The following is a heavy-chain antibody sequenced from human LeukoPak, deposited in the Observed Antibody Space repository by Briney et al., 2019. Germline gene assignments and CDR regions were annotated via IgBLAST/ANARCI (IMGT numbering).Heavy chain of an antibody. CDR3: ARVSPYYDSSGYYVDY. CDR1: GDSLFTNGVA. Sequence: SQTLSLTCDISGDSLFTNGVAWNWIRQSPSRGLEWLGRTYYRSKWSFEYAVSVKSRITINADTSKNQFSLQLSSVTPEDTAVYYCARVSPYYDSSGYYVDYWGQGTLVTVSS. D-gene: IGHD3-22*01. CDR2: TYYRSKWSF. V-gene: IGHV6-1*01. J-gene: IGHJ4*02.